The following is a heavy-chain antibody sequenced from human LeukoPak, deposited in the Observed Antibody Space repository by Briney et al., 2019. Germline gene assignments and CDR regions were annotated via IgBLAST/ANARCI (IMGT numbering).Heavy chain of an antibody. CDR1: GYTFSGNF. Sequence: ASVKVSCKASGYTFSGNFMHWVRQAPGQGLEWMGWINPNSGGTNYAQKFQGRVTMTRDTSISTAYMELSRLRSDDTAVYYCARATVLMVSSFDYWGQGTLVTVSS. D-gene: IGHD2-8*01. CDR3: ARATVLMVSSFDY. J-gene: IGHJ4*02. V-gene: IGHV1-2*02. CDR2: INPNSGGT.